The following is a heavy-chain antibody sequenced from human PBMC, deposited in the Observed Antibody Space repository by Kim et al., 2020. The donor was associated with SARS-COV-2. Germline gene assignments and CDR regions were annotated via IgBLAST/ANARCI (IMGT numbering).Heavy chain of an antibody. CDR2: ISSSSSYI. V-gene: IGHV3-21*01. CDR3: ARLRGCYDLQLQYGMDV. D-gene: IGHD2-15*01. Sequence: GGSLRLSCAASGFTFSSYSMNWVRQAPGKGLEWVSSISSSSSYIYYADSVKGRFTISRDNAKNSLYLQMNSLRAEDTAVYYCARLRGCYDLQLQYGMDVWGQGTTVTVSS. J-gene: IGHJ6*02. CDR1: GFTFSSYS.